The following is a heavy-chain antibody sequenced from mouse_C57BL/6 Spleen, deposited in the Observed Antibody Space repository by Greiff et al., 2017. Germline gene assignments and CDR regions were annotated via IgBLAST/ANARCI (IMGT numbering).Heavy chain of an antibody. J-gene: IGHJ4*01. V-gene: IGHV1-47*01. CDR1: GYTFTTYP. D-gene: IGHD2-4*01. Sequence: VQLQQSGAELVKPGASVKMSCKASGYTFTTYPIEWMKQNHGKSLEWIGNFHPYNDDTKYNEKFKGKATLTVEKSSSTVYLELSRLTSDDSAVYYCARGDYDYDEDYYAMDYWGQGTSVTVSS. CDR2: FHPYNDDT. CDR3: ARGDYDYDEDYYAMDY.